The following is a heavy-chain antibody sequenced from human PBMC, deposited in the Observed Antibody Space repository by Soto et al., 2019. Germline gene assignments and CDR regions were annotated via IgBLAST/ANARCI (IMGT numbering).Heavy chain of an antibody. CDR3: AKDVGQWVETFDY. CDR1: GFTLTRSA. J-gene: IGHJ4*01. CDR2: ISAGGGGT. Sequence: GGSLRLSCAGSGFTLTRSAVSWVRQAPGKGLEWVSGISAGGGGTYYADSVKGRFTISRDVSKNTVHLQMNGLRVEDTAVHYCAKDVGQWVETFDYCGHGTLVTVSS. D-gene: IGHD6-19*01. V-gene: IGHV3-23*01.